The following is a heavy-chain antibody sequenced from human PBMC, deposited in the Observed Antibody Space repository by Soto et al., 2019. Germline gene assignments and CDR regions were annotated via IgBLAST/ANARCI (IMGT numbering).Heavy chain of an antibody. J-gene: IGHJ5*02. Sequence: ASVKVSCKVSGYTLTELSMHWVRQAPGKGLEWMGCLNPDDGETIYAQKFQGRVTMTKDTSISTAYMELSRLRSDDTAVYYCARVHGSGWFDPWGQGTQVTVSS. CDR1: GYTLTELS. V-gene: IGHV1-24*01. CDR3: ARVHGSGWFDP. CDR2: LNPDDGET.